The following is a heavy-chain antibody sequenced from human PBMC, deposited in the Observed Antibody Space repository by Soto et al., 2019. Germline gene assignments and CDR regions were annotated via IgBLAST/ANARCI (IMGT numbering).Heavy chain of an antibody. CDR1: GGTLSSYT. V-gene: IGHV1-69*02. CDR2: IIPILGIA. D-gene: IGHD4-17*01. Sequence: KVCCKASGGTLSSYTISWVGQAPGQGLEWMGRIIPILGIANYAQKFQGRVTITADKSTSTAYMELSSLRSEDTAVYYCARGGDYWSEYYYMDVWGKGTTVTVSS. J-gene: IGHJ6*03. CDR3: ARGGDYWSEYYYMDV.